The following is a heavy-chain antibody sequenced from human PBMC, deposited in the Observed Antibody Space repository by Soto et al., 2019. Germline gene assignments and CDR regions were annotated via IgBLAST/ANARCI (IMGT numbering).Heavy chain of an antibody. V-gene: IGHV4-4*02. D-gene: IGHD3-3*01. CDR1: GGSISSSNW. CDR2: IYHSGST. Sequence: QVQLQESGPGLVKPSGTLSLTCAVSGGSISSSNWWSWVRQPPGKGLEGIGEIYHSGSTNYNPSLKSRVTRSVDKSKNQFSRKLSSGTAADTAVYYGARGGTIFGVVPEVWGQGTLVTVSS. CDR3: ARGGTIFGVVPEV. J-gene: IGHJ4*02.